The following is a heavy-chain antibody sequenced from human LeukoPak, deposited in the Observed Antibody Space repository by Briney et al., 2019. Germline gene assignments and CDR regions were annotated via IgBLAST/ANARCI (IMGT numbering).Heavy chain of an antibody. J-gene: IGHJ4*02. CDR3: AREELERNFDY. CDR1: GGSFSGYY. D-gene: IGHD3-10*01. Sequence: KSSETLSLTCAVYGGSFSGYYWSWIRQPPGKGLEWIGYIYYSRSTNYNPSLKSRVTISVDTSKNQFSLKLSSVTAADTAVYYCAREELERNFDYWGQGTLVTVSS. V-gene: IGHV4-59*01. CDR2: IYYSRST.